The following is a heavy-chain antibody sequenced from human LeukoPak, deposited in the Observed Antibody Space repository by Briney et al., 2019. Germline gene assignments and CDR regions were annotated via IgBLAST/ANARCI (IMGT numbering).Heavy chain of an antibody. J-gene: IGHJ5*02. V-gene: IGHV1-69*10. CDR1: GCTFSHHA. D-gene: IGHD2-15*01. CDR2: ITPILGIA. CDR3: ARVGCRGGSSST. Sequence: SLKVSCKAAGCTFSHHAICWVRQTPGQGLAWIGVITPILGIANYAQKFQGRVTITADKSTSTAYMELSSLRSEDTAVYYCARVGCRGGSSSTWGQGTLVTVSS.